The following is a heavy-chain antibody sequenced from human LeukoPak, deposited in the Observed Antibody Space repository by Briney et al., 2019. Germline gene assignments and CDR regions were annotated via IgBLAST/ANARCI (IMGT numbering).Heavy chain of an antibody. V-gene: IGHV4-38-2*01. CDR2: IYHSGST. Sequence: SETLSLTCAVSGYSISGGYYWGWIRQPPGKGLEWIGSIYHSGSTYYNPSLKSRVTISVDTSKNQFSLKLSSVTAADTAVYYCARQRAATIFGVVIDHFDYWGQGTLVTVSS. D-gene: IGHD3-3*01. J-gene: IGHJ4*02. CDR3: ARQRAATIFGVVIDHFDY. CDR1: GYSISGGYY.